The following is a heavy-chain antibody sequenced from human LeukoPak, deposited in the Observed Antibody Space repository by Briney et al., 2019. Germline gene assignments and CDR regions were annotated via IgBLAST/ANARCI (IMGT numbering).Heavy chain of an antibody. CDR3: TKNILADY. V-gene: IGHV3-23*01. J-gene: IGHJ4*02. Sequence: GGSLRLSCAAPGFTFSSYAMSWVRQAPGKGLEWVSAISGSGTSTYNADSVKGRFTISRDNSKNTLYLQMNSLRVEDTAVYYCTKNILADYWGQGTLVTVPS. CDR1: GFTFSSYA. D-gene: IGHD2/OR15-2a*01. CDR2: ISGSGTST.